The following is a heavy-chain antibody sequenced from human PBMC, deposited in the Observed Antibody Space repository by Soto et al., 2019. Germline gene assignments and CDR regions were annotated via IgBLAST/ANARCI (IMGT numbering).Heavy chain of an antibody. V-gene: IGHV3-30-3*01. J-gene: IGHJ6*02. CDR3: GREGAVPSDIGHYYYGRDV. CDR2: ISYDGNNK. Sequence: VQLVESGGGVVQPGRSLRLSCAASDFTFSKFDMHWVRQAPGKGLEWVAVISYDGNNKYYADSVKGRFSISRDNSKNTLTLQINSPRAENTAVYYCGREGAVPSDIGHYYYGRDVWGQGTTVTVSS. D-gene: IGHD2-2*02. CDR1: DFTFSKFD.